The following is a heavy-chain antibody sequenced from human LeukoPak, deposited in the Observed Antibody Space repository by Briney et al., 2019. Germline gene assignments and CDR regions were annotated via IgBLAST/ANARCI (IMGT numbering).Heavy chain of an antibody. CDR3: ARDARITMVRGVMFRSRWDWFDP. Sequence: SETLSLTCAVSGASISGSGFYLGWIRQPPGKGLEWIGNVYYTGGTYYNASLQSRVTISIDMSKNQFSLKLSSVTAADTAVYYCARDARITMVRGVMFRSRWDWFDPWGQGTLVTVSS. CDR1: GASISGSGFY. J-gene: IGHJ5*02. D-gene: IGHD3-10*01. V-gene: IGHV4-39*07. CDR2: VYYTGGT.